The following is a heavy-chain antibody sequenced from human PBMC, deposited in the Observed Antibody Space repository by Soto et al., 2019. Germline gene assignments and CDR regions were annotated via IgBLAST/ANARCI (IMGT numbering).Heavy chain of an antibody. CDR1: GGTFSSYT. D-gene: IGHD2-15*01. CDR2: IIPILGIA. CDR3: ARMDCSGGSCYFSRWFDP. J-gene: IGHJ5*02. Sequence: ASVKVSCKASGGTFSSYTISWVRQAPGQGLEWMGRIIPILGIANYAQKFQGRVTITADKSTSTAYMELGSLRSEDTAVYYCARMDCSGGSCYFSRWFDPWGQGTLVTVSS. V-gene: IGHV1-69*02.